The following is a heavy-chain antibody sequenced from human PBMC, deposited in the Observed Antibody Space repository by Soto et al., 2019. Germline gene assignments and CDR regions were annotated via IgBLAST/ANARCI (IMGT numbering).Heavy chain of an antibody. J-gene: IGHJ4*02. D-gene: IGHD2-2*01. CDR1: GYTFTSYY. V-gene: IGHV1-46*01. Sequence: ASVKVSCKASGYTFTSYYMHWVRQAPGQGLEWMGIINPSGGSTSYAQKFQGRVTMTRDTSTSTVYMELSSLRSEDTAVYYCAKVWSPLPQGVRVSLKIPQADCSSTSCYGLGYFDSWGQGTLVTVSS. CDR2: INPSGGST. CDR3: AKVWSPLPQGVRVSLKIPQADCSSTSCYGLGYFDS.